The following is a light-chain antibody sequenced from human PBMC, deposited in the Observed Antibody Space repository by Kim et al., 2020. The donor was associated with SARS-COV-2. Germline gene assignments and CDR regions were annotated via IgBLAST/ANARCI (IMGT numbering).Light chain of an antibody. CDR3: GTWDSSLSAGV. CDR2: DNN. J-gene: IGLJ2*01. V-gene: IGLV1-51*01. Sequence: QSVLTQPPSVSAAPGQKVTISCSGSSSNIGNNYVSWYQQLPGTAPKLLFYDNNERPSGIPDRFSGSKSGTSATLGITGLQTGDEADYYCGTWDSSLSAGVFGGGTQLTVL. CDR1: SSNIGNNY.